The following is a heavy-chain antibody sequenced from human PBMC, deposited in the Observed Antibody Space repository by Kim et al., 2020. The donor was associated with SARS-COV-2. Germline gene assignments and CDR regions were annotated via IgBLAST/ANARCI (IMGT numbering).Heavy chain of an antibody. V-gene: IGHV4-39*01. CDR3: ARHRCDYYGIDV. CDR2: NYYSGST. Sequence: SETLSLTCTVSGGSISSSSYYWGWLRQPPGKELDWIGSNYYSGSTYYNPSRMSRVTISADTSKNQFSLKLSSVTAADTALYYCARHRCDYYGIDVWGQGSTVTVSS. CDR1: GGSISSSSYY. J-gene: IGHJ6*02.